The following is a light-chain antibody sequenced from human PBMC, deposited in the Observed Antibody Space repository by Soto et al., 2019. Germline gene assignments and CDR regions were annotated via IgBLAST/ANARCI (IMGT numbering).Light chain of an antibody. V-gene: IGLV2-14*01. CDR3: SSYTSSATVL. J-gene: IGLJ2*01. CDR1: SSDVGGYQY. Sequence: QSALTQPASVSGSPGQSITISCTGTSSDVGGYQYVSWYQQHPGKAPKLRIYDVTWRPSGVSNRFSGSKSGNTASLTISGLQSEDEADYYCSSYTSSATVLFGGGTKLTVL. CDR2: DVT.